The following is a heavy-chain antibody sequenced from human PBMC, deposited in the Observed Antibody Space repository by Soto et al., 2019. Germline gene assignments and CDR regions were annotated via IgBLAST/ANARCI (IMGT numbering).Heavy chain of an antibody. J-gene: IGHJ6*02. V-gene: IGHV4-4*07. CDR3: AREGGYFDSSGSGVYHDHGGDV. Sequence: QVPLQESGPGLVKPSETLSLTCTVSGGSISTYFWSWIRQPAGGGLEWIGRISTTGSTNSNPSLKRRVTMSPDTSSNQVSLKLSSVTDAYTAVYYCAREGGYFDSSGSGVYHDHGGDVWGQGTTFTVSS. CDR2: ISTTGST. D-gene: IGHD3-22*01. CDR1: GGSISTYF.